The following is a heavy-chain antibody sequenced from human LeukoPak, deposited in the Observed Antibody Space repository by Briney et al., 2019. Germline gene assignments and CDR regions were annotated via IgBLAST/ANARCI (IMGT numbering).Heavy chain of an antibody. J-gene: IGHJ4*02. Sequence: GGSLRLSCAASGFTFSNYAMHWVRQAPGKGLEWVAVISYDGSIKYYADSVKGRFTISRDNSKNTLYLQMNSLRAEDTAVYYCARVPKNYYDSSGYQDYWGQGTLVTVSS. CDR2: ISYDGSIK. CDR3: ARVPKNYYDSSGYQDY. V-gene: IGHV3-30-3*01. CDR1: GFTFSNYA. D-gene: IGHD3-22*01.